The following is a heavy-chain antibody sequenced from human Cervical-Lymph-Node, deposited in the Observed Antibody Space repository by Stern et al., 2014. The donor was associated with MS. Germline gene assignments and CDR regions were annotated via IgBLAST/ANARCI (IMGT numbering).Heavy chain of an antibody. J-gene: IGHJ4*02. CDR1: GGSFSMDS. CDR2: LTPMLGTS. D-gene: IGHD6-13*01. CDR3: ARDQGGIADS. V-gene: IGHV1-69*01. Sequence: QLVQSGAEVKKPGSPVKVSCKASGGSFSMDSISWVRQAPGQGLEWMGGLTPMLGTSNYAQKFQGRVTTTADVSTITAYMELTSLRSEDTAVYFCARDQGGIADSWGQGTLVIVSS.